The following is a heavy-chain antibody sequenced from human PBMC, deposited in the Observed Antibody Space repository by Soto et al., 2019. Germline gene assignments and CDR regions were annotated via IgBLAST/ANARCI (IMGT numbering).Heavy chain of an antibody. CDR1: GYSFTDYK. J-gene: IGHJ4*01. V-gene: IGHV1-2*04. Sequence: GASGEVSCKTSGYSFTDYKLHWVRQAPGQGLEWMGWVDPNGGGSNSAQKFQGSVTMTRDTSITTAYLDLTRLTTNDTATYFCATWVDYGDFEGFDFWG. CDR3: ATWVDYGDFEGFDF. CDR2: VDPNGGGS. D-gene: IGHD4-17*01.